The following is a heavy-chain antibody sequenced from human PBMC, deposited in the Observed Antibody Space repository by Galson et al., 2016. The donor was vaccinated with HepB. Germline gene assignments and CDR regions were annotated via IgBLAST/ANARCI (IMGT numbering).Heavy chain of an antibody. Sequence: SVKVSCKASGGTSSNYAISWVRQAPGQGLEWMGGIIPILGTAHYAQKFQGRVTITADDSSSTAYMELSSLRSEDTALYYCARDGEMATIYYWGQGTLVTVSS. CDR2: IIPILGTA. J-gene: IGHJ4*02. CDR1: GGTSSNYA. V-gene: IGHV1-69*13. D-gene: IGHD5-24*01. CDR3: ARDGEMATIYY.